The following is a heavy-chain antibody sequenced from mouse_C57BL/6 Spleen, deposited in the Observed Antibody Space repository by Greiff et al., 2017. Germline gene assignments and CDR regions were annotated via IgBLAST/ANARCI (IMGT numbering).Heavy chain of an antibody. D-gene: IGHD1-2*01. CDR2: INPNNGGT. J-gene: IGHJ2*01. CDR3: ARKGLLRPFDY. Sequence: EVQLQQSGPELVKPGASVKISCKASGYTFTDYYMIWVKQSHGKSLEWIGDINPNNGGTSYNQKFKGKATLTVDKSSSTAYMELRSLTSEDSAVYYCARKGLLRPFDYWGQGTTLTVSS. V-gene: IGHV1-26*01. CDR1: GYTFTDYY.